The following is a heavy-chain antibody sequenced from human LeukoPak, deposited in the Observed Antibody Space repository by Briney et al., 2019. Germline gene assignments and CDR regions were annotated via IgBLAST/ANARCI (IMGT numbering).Heavy chain of an antibody. CDR1: GFSFSVSW. CDR2: TKYDGNEK. J-gene: IGHJ4*02. Sequence: GGSLRLSCAASGFSFSVSWMSWVRQAPGKGLEWVANTKYDGNEKYYVDSVKGRFTISRDNAKNSPYLQMNSLRAEDTAVYYCARGGTTFEHWGQGTLVTVSS. CDR3: ARGGTTFEH. V-gene: IGHV3-7*01. D-gene: IGHD1-1*01.